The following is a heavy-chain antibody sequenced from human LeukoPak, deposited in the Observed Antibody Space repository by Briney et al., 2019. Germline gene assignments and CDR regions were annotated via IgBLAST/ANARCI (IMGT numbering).Heavy chain of an antibody. V-gene: IGHV5-51*01. CDR3: AREGGSSWYNWFDP. J-gene: IGHJ5*02. D-gene: IGHD6-13*01. CDR2: IYPDDSDT. CDR1: GYSFTSYR. Sequence: GESLKISCKGSGYSFTSYRIGWVRQLRGKGLEWMGIIYPDDSDTRYSPSFQGQVTISADKSISTAYLQWSSLKASDTAMYYCAREGGSSWYNWFDPWGQGTLVTVSS.